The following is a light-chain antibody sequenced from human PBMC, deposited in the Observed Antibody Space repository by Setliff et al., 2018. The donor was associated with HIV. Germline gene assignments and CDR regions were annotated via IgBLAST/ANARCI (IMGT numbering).Light chain of an antibody. CDR3: CSYAGSTTLV. CDR2: EVN. J-gene: IGLJ2*01. Sequence: QSVLAQPAPVSGSPGQSITISCTGTSSDVGNYDLVSWYQHHPGKAPKVMIYEVNKRPSGVSNRFSGSKSGNTASLSISGLQPEDEADYYCCSYAGSTTLVFGGGTKVTVL. CDR1: SSDVGNYDL. V-gene: IGLV2-23*02.